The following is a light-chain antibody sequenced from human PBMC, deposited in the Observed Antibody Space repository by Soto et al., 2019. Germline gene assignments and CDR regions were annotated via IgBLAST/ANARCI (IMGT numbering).Light chain of an antibody. CDR1: QSISNY. CDR2: LAS. J-gene: IGKJ1*01. CDR3: LLTYKTPLA. Sequence: PSSPSEYVRDRVTITCRASQSISNYLNWYQQRPGKAPKLLIYLASSLSSGVPSKFSGSGSGTDCTLTNSVLQPEHATTYYRLLTYKTPLALGQGTKVDIK. V-gene: IGKV1-39*01.